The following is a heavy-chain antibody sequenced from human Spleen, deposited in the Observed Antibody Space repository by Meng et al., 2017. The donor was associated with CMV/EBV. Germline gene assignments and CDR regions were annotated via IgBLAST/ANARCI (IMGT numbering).Heavy chain of an antibody. V-gene: IGHV4-39*07. Sequence: SDTLTLTCTVSGGSISSSSYYWGWIRQPPGKGLEWIGSIYYSGNTYYNPSLKSRVTISVDTSKNQFSLKLSSVTAADTAVYYCASESITIFGVVIGVYAFDIWGQGTMVTVSS. J-gene: IGHJ3*02. D-gene: IGHD3-3*01. CDR3: ASESITIFGVVIGVYAFDI. CDR2: IYYSGNT. CDR1: GGSISSSSYY.